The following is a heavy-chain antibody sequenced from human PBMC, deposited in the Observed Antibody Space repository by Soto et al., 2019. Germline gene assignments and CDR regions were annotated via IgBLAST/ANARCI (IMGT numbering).Heavy chain of an antibody. D-gene: IGHD6-19*01. CDR1: GFTFSSYG. V-gene: IGHV3-33*01. J-gene: IGHJ4*02. Sequence: GGSLRLSCAASGFTFSSYGMHWVRQAPGKGLEWVAVIWYDGSNKYYADSVKGRFTISRDNSKNTLYLQMNSLRAEDTAVYYCARGFLRLAPFDYWGQGTLVTVSS. CDR2: IWYDGSNK. CDR3: ARGFLRLAPFDY.